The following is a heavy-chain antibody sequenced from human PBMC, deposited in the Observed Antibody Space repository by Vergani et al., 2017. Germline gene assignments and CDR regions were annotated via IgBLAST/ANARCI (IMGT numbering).Heavy chain of an antibody. V-gene: IGHV1-18*01. CDR1: GYTFTSYG. D-gene: IGHD3-3*01. Sequence: QVQLVQSGAEVKKPGASVKVSCKASGYTFTSYGISWVRQAPGQGLEWMGWISAYNGNTNYAQKLQGRVTMTTDTSTSTAYMELSRLRSDDTAVYYCARDEHTIFGVVIISYYGMDVWGQGTTVTVSS. J-gene: IGHJ6*02. CDR2: ISAYNGNT. CDR3: ARDEHTIFGVVIISYYGMDV.